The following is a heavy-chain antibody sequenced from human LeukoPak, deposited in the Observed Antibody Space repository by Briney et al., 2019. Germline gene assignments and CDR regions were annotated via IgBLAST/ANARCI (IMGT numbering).Heavy chain of an antibody. D-gene: IGHD4-23*01. CDR1: GGTFSSYA. CDR3: ARKDYGGNSRGNQFEF. CDR2: IIPIFGIA. J-gene: IGHJ4*02. V-gene: IGHV1-69*04. Sequence: SVKVSCKASGGTFSSYAISWVRQAPGQGLEWMGRIIPIFGIANYAQKFQGRVTITADKSTSTAYMELSSLRSEDTAVYYCARKDYGGNSRGNQFEFWGQGTLVTVSS.